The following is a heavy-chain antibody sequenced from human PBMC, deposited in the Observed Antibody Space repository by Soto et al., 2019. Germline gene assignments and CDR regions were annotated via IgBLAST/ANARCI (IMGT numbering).Heavy chain of an antibody. D-gene: IGHD6-25*01. CDR1: SESLAGENW. J-gene: IGHJ4*02. CDR2: IFHTGGT. V-gene: IGHV4-4*02. Sequence: QVQLQESGPGLVKPSETLSLTCTVSSESLAGENWWSWVRQPPGMGLEWIGEIFHTGGTNYNPSLKSRGTMEVDKSNNRFSLKLICAPAGDTAVYYCARVSSSGSGWMSFFDSWGQGSLVSVSS. CDR3: ARVSSSGSGWMSFFDS.